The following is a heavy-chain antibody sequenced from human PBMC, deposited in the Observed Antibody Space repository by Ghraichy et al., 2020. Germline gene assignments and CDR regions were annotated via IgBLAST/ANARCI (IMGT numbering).Heavy chain of an antibody. D-gene: IGHD2-2*01. CDR1: GYTFTTYS. J-gene: IGHJ4*02. Sequence: ASVKVSCKASGYTFTTYSISWVRQAPGQGLEWMGWIAAYNGNTNFAQNFQGRVTMTTDTSTSTAYMELRSLRSDDTAVYYCARRPAYCSSSTSCYSFDHWGQGTLVTVSS. CDR2: IAAYNGNT. CDR3: ARRPAYCSSSTSCYSFDH. V-gene: IGHV1-18*01.